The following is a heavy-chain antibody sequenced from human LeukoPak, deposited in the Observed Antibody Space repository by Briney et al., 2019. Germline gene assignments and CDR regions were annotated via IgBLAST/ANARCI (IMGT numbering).Heavy chain of an antibody. J-gene: IGHJ4*02. V-gene: IGHV4-59*01. CDR2: IYYSGST. CDR3: ARSRKGIAVAGTFDY. D-gene: IGHD6-19*01. CDR1: GGSISSYY. Sequence: SETLSLTCTVSGGSISSYYWSWIRQPPGKGLEWIGYIYYSGSTNYNLSLKSRVTISVDTSKNQFSLKLSSVTAADTAVYYCARSRKGIAVAGTFDYWGQGTLVTVSS.